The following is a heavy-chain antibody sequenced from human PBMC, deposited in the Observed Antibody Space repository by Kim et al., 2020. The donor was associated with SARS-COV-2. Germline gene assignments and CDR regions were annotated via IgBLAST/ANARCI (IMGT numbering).Heavy chain of an antibody. V-gene: IGHV5-51*01. J-gene: IGHJ4*02. CDR3: ARRRDGYNPFDY. Sequence: RYSPSFQGQVTISADKSISTAYLQWSSLKASDTAFYYCARRRDGYNPFDYWGQGTLVTVSS. D-gene: IGHD5-12*01.